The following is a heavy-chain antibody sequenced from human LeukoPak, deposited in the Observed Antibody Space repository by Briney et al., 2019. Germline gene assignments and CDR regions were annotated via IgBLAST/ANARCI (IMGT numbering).Heavy chain of an antibody. Sequence: ETLSLTCAVYGGSFSGYYWNWVRQAPGKGLEWVSHISSSSSTIYYADSVKGRFTISRDNAKNSLYLQMNSLRGDDTAVYYCATVAGDCSGGRCYLLRFDYWGQGTLVTVSS. CDR3: ATVAGDCSGGRCYLLRFDY. J-gene: IGHJ4*02. CDR2: ISSSSSTI. D-gene: IGHD2-15*01. CDR1: GGSFSGYY. V-gene: IGHV3-48*04.